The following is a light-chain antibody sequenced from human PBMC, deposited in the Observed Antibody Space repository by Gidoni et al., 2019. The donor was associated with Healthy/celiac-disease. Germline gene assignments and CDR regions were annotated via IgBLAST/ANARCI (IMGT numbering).Light chain of an antibody. CDR1: QSVSSN. J-gene: IGKJ5*01. V-gene: IGKV3-15*01. CDR2: GAS. Sequence: EIVMTQSPATLSVSPGESATLSCRASQSVSSNLAWYQQKPGQAPRLLSYGASTRATGIPARFSGSGSGTEFTLTISSLQSEDFAVYYCQQYNNWPPFTFGQGTRLEIK. CDR3: QQYNNWPPFT.